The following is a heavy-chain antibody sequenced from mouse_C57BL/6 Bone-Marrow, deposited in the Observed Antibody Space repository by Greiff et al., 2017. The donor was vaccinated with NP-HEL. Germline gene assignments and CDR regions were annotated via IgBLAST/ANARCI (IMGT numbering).Heavy chain of an antibody. CDR3: ARSYYGRGYYYAMDY. CDR1: GYTFTSYW. D-gene: IGHD1-1*01. Sequence: VQLQQPGAELVKPGASVKLSCKASGYTFTSYWMQWVKQRPGQGLEWIGEIDPSDSYTNYNQKFKGKATLTVDTSSSTAYMQLSSLTSEDSAVYYCARSYYGRGYYYAMDYWGQGTSVTVSS. J-gene: IGHJ4*01. V-gene: IGHV1-50*01. CDR2: IDPSDSYT.